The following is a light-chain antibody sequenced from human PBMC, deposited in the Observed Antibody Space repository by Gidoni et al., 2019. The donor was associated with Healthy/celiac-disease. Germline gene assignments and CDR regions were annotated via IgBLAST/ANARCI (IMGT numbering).Light chain of an antibody. CDR3: NSRDSSGNHLGV. V-gene: IGLV3-19*01. CDR2: GKN. Sequence: SSELTQDPAVSVALGQTVRITCQGDSLRSYYASWYKQKSGQAPVLVIYGKNNRPSGIPDRFSGSSSGNTASLTITGAQAEDEADYYCNSRDSSGNHLGVFGTGTKVTVL. CDR1: SLRSYY. J-gene: IGLJ1*01.